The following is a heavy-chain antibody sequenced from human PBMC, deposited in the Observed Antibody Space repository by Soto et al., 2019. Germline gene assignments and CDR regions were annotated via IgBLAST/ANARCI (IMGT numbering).Heavy chain of an antibody. CDR1: GDTFTGYY. CDR3: ARAEDKLMQYNYYHHGTDV. J-gene: IGHJ6*02. D-gene: IGHD2-8*01. CDR2: INPDSGGT. V-gene: IGHV1-2*02. Sequence: ASVKVSCKASGDTFTGYYMHWVREAPGQGLEWMGWINPDSGGTKFAQKFQGRVTMTRDTSISTAYLDLSRLTSDDTAVYYCARAEDKLMQYNYYHHGTDVWGQGTTVTVSS.